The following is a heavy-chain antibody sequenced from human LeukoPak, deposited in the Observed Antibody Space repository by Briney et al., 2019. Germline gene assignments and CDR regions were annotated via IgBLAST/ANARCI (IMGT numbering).Heavy chain of an antibody. CDR3: ARARLDAFDI. D-gene: IGHD6-25*01. V-gene: IGHV3-13*01. CDR1: GFTFSSYD. Sequence: GGSLRLSCAASGFTFSSYDMHWVRQATGKGLEWVSAIGTAGDTYYPGSVTGRLTISRENAKNSLYLQMNSLRAGDTAVYYCARARLDAFDIWGQGTMVTVSS. J-gene: IGHJ3*02. CDR2: IGTAGDT.